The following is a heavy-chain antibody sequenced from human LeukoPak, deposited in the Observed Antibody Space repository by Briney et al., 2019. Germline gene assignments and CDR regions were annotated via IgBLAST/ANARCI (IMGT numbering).Heavy chain of an antibody. CDR1: GFTFSSYA. CDR3: AKGDDSSGYYGGVLDY. CDR2: ISGSGGST. V-gene: IGHV3-23*01. Sequence: GGSLRLSCAASGFTFSSYAMSWVRQAPGKGLEWVSAISGSGGSTYYADSVKGRFTISRDNSKNTLYVQMNSLRAEDTAVYYCAKGDDSSGYYGGVLDYWGQGTLVTVSS. J-gene: IGHJ4*02. D-gene: IGHD3-22*01.